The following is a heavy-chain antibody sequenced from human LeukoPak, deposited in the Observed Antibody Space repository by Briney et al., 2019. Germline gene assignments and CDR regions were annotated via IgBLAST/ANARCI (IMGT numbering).Heavy chain of an antibody. CDR3: ARLHFAAAEEFDP. CDR2: IYYSGNT. Sequence: SETQSLTCTVSGGSISSYFWSWIRQPPGKGLEWIGYIYYSGNTNYNPSLNTRVTISVDTSKNQFSLNLRSVTAADTAVYYCARLHFAAAEEFDPWGQGTLVTVSS. J-gene: IGHJ5*02. V-gene: IGHV4-59*08. CDR1: GGSISSYF. D-gene: IGHD6-13*01.